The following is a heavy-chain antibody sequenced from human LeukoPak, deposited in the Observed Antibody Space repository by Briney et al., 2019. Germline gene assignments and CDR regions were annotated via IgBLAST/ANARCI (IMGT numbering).Heavy chain of an antibody. J-gene: IGHJ4*02. D-gene: IGHD1-26*01. Sequence: PGGSLRLSCAASGFTFSDYYMSWIRQAPGKGLEWVSYISSSSSYTNYADSVKSRFTISRDNAKNTLHLQMNSLRAEDTAVYYCTRVAGSGSVDWGQGTLVTVSS. V-gene: IGHV3-11*06. CDR2: ISSSSSYT. CDR3: TRVAGSGSVD. CDR1: GFTFSDYY.